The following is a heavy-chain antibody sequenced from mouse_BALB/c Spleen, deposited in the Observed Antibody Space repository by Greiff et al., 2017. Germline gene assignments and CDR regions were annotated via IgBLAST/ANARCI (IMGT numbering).Heavy chain of an antibody. CDR3: ARDQYYGSSYGAMDY. V-gene: IGHV2-9*02. Sequence: VQLQQSGPGLVAPSQSLSITCTVSGFSLTSYGVHWVRQPPGKGLEWLGVIWAGGSTNYNSALMSRLSISKDNSKSQVFLKMNSLQTDDTAMYYCARDQYYGSSYGAMDYWGQGTSVTVSS. J-gene: IGHJ4*01. CDR1: GFSLTSYG. D-gene: IGHD1-1*01. CDR2: IWAGGST.